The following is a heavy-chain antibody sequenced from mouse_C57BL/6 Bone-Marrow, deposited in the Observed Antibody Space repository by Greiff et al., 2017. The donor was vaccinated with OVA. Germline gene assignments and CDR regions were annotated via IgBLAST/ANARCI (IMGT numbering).Heavy chain of an antibody. CDR3: ASQLGRGYYFDY. J-gene: IGHJ2*01. D-gene: IGHD4-1*02. CDR2: ISSGSSTI. CDR1: GFTFSDYG. V-gene: IGHV5-17*01. Sequence: EVMLVESGGGLVKPGGSLKLSCAASGFTFSDYGMHWVRQAPEKGLEWVAYISSGSSTIYYADTVKGRFTISRDNAKNTLFLQMTSLRSEDTAMYYCASQLGRGYYFDYWGQGTTLTVSS.